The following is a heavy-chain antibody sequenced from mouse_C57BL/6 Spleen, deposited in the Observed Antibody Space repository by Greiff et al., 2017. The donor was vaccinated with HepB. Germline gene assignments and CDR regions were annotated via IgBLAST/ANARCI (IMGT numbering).Heavy chain of an antibody. Sequence: QVQLKESGTELVKPGASVKLSCKASGYTFTSYWMHWVKQRPGQGLEWIGNINPSNGGTNYNEKFKSKATLTVDKSSSTAYMQLSSLTSEDSAVYYCARGGGYDVRAAMDYWGQGTSVTVSS. CDR2: INPSNGGT. V-gene: IGHV1-53*01. D-gene: IGHD2-2*01. CDR1: GYTFTSYW. CDR3: ARGGGYDVRAAMDY. J-gene: IGHJ4*01.